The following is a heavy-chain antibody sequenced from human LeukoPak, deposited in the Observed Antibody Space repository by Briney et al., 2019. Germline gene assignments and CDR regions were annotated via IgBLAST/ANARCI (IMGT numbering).Heavy chain of an antibody. CDR1: GFTFDAFG. D-gene: IGHD3-16*01. CDR3: AAQGVFSHGGY. J-gene: IGHJ4*02. V-gene: IGHV3-20*04. CDR2: IRGDAGST. Sequence: GGSLRLSCAASGFTFDAFGMTWVRQAPGKGLEWVSAIRGDAGSTGYADSVKGRFTISRDNAKNSLYLQMNSLRVEDTALYYCAAQGVFSHGGYWGQGTLVTVSS.